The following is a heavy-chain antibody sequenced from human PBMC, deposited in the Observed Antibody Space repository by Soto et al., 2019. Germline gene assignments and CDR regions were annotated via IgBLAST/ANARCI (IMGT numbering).Heavy chain of an antibody. CDR2: ISAYNGNT. CDR1: GYTFTSYG. D-gene: IGHD1-26*01. Sequence: ASVKVSCKASGYTFTSYGISWVRQAPGQGLEWMGWISAYNGNTNYAQKLQGRVTMTTDTSTSTAYMELRSLRSEDTAVYYCAREGAAIVGATSIWFDPWGQGTLVTVSS. V-gene: IGHV1-18*01. CDR3: AREGAAIVGATSIWFDP. J-gene: IGHJ5*02.